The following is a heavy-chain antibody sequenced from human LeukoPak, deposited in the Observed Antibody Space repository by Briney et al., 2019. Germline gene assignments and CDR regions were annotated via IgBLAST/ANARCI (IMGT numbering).Heavy chain of an antibody. CDR2: IYDSGST. V-gene: IGHV4-59*01. CDR1: GGSISSYY. Sequence: TSETLSLTCTVSGGSISSYYWSWIRQPPGKGLEWIGYIYDSGSTKYNPSLKSRVTISVDTSKNQFSLKLSSVTAADTAVYYCARDVRDSGYVPHYFDYWGQGTLVTVSS. J-gene: IGHJ4*02. CDR3: ARDVRDSGYVPHYFDY. D-gene: IGHD5-12*01.